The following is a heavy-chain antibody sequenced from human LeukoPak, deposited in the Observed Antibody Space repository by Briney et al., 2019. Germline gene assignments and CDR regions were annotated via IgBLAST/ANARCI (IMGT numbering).Heavy chain of an antibody. CDR3: ARGAGGRNNWFDP. V-gene: IGHV1-8*03. J-gene: IGHJ5*02. D-gene: IGHD3-10*01. CDR1: GYTFTSYD. CDR2: MNPSSGNT. Sequence: GASVKVSXKASGYTFTSYDINWVRQATGQGLEWMGWMNPSSGNTGYAQKFQGRVTITRNTSISTAYTELSSLRSEDTAVYYCARGAGGRNNWFDPWGQGTLVTVSS.